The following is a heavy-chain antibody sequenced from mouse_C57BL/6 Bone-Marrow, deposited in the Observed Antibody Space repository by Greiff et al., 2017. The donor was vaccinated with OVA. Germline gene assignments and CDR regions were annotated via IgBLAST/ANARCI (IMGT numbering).Heavy chain of an antibody. J-gene: IGHJ1*03. V-gene: IGHV1-81*01. D-gene: IGHD2-2*01. CDR2: IYPRSGNT. CDR1: GYTFTSSG. Sequence: VKLQESGAELARPGASVKLSCKASGYTFTSSGISWVKQRTGQGLEWIGEIYPRSGNTYYNEKFKGKATLTADKSSSTAYMQLRSLTSEDSAVYFCARWLPCYWYFDVWGTGTTVTVSS. CDR3: ARWLPCYWYFDV.